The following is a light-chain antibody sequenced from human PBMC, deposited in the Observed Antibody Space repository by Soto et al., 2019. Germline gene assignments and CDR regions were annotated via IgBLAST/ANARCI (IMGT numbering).Light chain of an antibody. CDR1: QSIGNS. V-gene: IGKV3-11*01. Sequence: TVLTQSPATLSLSPGERATLSCTASQSIGNSLGWFQQKPGQAPRLLIDDAFNRATGIPARFTGSGSGSDFTLAISSLEPEDVGDYYCRQRYNWPLTLGGGTKVEIK. CDR2: DAF. J-gene: IGKJ4*01. CDR3: RQRYNWPLT.